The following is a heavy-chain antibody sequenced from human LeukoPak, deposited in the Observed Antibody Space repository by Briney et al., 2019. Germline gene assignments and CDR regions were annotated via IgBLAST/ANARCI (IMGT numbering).Heavy chain of an antibody. Sequence: GESLKISCQGSGSPFTTYWIGGVRKMSGKGLEWMGIIHPGDSDTRYSPSFQGQVTISVDKSINTAYLQWSSLKASDTAMYYCARRSCIGGSCYSNFDYWGQGTLVIVSS. CDR2: IHPGDSDT. CDR1: GSPFTTYW. J-gene: IGHJ4*02. V-gene: IGHV5-51*01. CDR3: ARRSCIGGSCYSNFDY. D-gene: IGHD2-15*01.